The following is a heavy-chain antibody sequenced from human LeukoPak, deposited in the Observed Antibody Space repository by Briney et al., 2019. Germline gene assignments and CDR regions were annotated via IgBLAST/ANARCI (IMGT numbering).Heavy chain of an antibody. Sequence: SETLSLTCTGSGGSISSYYWSWIRQPPGKGLEWIGYIYYSGSTNYNPSLKSRVTISVDTSKNQFSLKLSSVTAADTAVYYCARWSLWDDFFDYWGQGTLVTVSS. CDR2: IYYSGST. CDR3: ARWSLWDDFFDY. J-gene: IGHJ4*02. V-gene: IGHV4-59*08. D-gene: IGHD3-10*01. CDR1: GGSISSYY.